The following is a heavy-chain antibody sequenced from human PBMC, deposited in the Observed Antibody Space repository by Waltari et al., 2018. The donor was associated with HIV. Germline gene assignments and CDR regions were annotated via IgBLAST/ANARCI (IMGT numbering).Heavy chain of an antibody. CDR1: GFPVGSNY. V-gene: IGHV3-53*01. CDR2: IYSGGST. CDR3: ARDRGDSFFPY. Sequence: EVQLVQSGGGLIQPGGSLRLSCAASGFPVGSNYMRWVRQAPGQGLEWVSVIYSGGSTFYADSVQGRFTISRDNAKNTLFLQLNSLRAEDTAVYYCARDRGDSFFPYWGQGTLVTVSS. D-gene: IGHD5-18*01. J-gene: IGHJ4*02.